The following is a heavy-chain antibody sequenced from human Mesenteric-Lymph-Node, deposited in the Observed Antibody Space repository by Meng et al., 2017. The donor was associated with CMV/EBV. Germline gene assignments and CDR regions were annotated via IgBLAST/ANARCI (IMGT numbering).Heavy chain of an antibody. D-gene: IGHD2-15*01. CDR2: IRSKNSGGTT. J-gene: IGHJ4*03. V-gene: IGHV3-49*04. CDR1: GFSAGASF. CDR3: TRRGINCYLDY. Sequence: GGSLRLSCTASGFSAGASFMAWVRQAPGKGLEWVGFIRSKNSGGTTAYAASVKDRFIVSRDESNSVTYLQMNSLRIEDTAMYYCTRRGINCYLDYWGQGTLVTVSS.